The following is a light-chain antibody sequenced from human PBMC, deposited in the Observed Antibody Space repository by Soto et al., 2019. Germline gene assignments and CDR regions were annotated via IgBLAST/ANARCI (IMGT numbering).Light chain of an antibody. J-gene: IGKJ1*01. Sequence: DVVMTQSPLSLPVTLGQPASISCRSSQSLVYSDGVTYLNWFHQRPGQSPRRLIYKISNRDSGVPDRFSGSGSGTDFTLIISRVEVEDVGIYYCMQGSHWPPTFGQGTKVDIK. CDR1: QSLVYSDGVTY. V-gene: IGKV2-30*01. CDR3: MQGSHWPPT. CDR2: KIS.